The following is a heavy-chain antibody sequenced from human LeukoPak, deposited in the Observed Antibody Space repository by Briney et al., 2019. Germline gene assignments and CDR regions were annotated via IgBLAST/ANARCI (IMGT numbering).Heavy chain of an antibody. V-gene: IGHV4-30-2*01. CDR3: ARASGGAYNWFDP. J-gene: IGHJ5*02. Sequence: PSQTLSLTCAVSGGSISSGGYSWSWLRQPPGRGLEWIGYIYHSGSTYYNPSLKSRVTISVDRSKNQFSLKLSSVTAADTAVYYCARASGGAYNWFDPWGQGTLVTVSS. CDR1: GGSISSGGYS. CDR2: IYHSGST. D-gene: IGHD3-10*01.